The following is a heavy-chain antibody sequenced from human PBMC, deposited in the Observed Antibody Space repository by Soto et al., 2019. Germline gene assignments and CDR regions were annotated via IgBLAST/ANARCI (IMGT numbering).Heavy chain of an antibody. V-gene: IGHV1-45*02. CDR2: ITVYNGDT. CDR3: VRSPLAGALPDDVLDE. J-gene: IGHJ3*01. CDR1: GYSFTYRY. Sequence: QTQLVQSGTEVKKTGSSVKISCKASGYSFTYRYLHWVRQAPGQPFEWMGWITVYNGDTKYAQRFQHKVTNTRETSLTAVYMEMRTLTSEDTAMYYCVRSPLAGALPDDVLDEWGQGTMVTVSS.